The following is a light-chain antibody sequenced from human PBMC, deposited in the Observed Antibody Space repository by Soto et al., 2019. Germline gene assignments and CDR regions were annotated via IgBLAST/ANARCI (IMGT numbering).Light chain of an antibody. Sequence: QLVLTQPPSASGTPGQRVTISCSGVSSNIGTNYVYWYKQFPGAAPKLLIYKNNQRPSGVPDRVSGSKSGTSASLTISGLRSAEEADYFCAAWDKNPGGHVVLGGGPK. CDR2: KNN. V-gene: IGLV1-47*01. CDR1: SSNIGTNY. CDR3: AAWDKNPGGHVV. J-gene: IGLJ2*01.